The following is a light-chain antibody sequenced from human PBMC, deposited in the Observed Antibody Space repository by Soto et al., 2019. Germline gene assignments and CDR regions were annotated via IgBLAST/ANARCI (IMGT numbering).Light chain of an antibody. Sequence: EIVLTQSPGTLPLSPGERATLSCRASQSVSSSYLAWYQQKPGQAPRLLIYGASSRATGIPDRFSGSGSGTDFTLTISRLEPEDFVVYYCEQYGSSLGVTFGGGTKVEIK. CDR3: EQYGSSLGVT. J-gene: IGKJ4*01. CDR1: QSVSSSY. V-gene: IGKV3-20*01. CDR2: GAS.